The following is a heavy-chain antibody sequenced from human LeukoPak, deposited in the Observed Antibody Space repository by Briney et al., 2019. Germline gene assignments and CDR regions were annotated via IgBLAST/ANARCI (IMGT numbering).Heavy chain of an antibody. CDR1: GGSITGYY. D-gene: IGHD2-2*01. CDR2: IYYSGIT. V-gene: IGHV4-59*01. J-gene: IGHJ3*02. Sequence: SETLSLTCNVSGGSITGYYWSWIRQPPGKGLEYIGYIYYSGITNYNPSLRSRLTISVDTSKNQFSLKLSSVTAADMAKYYCARGLPGYAGGDDAFDIWGQGTVVIVS. CDR3: ARGLPGYAGGDDAFDI.